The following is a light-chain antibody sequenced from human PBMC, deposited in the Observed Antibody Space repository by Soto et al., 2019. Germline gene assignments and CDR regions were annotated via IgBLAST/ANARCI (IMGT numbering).Light chain of an antibody. CDR3: QSYDSSLSCVV. V-gene: IGLV1-40*01. J-gene: IGLJ3*02. CDR2: GNN. Sequence: QSVLAQPPSVSGAPGQRVTISCTGGSSNIGAGYDVQWYRQLPGTAPKLLIYGNNNRPSGVPDRFSGSQSGTSASLAITGLQAEDEADYYCQSYDSSLSCVVFGGGTKVTVL. CDR1: SSNIGAGYD.